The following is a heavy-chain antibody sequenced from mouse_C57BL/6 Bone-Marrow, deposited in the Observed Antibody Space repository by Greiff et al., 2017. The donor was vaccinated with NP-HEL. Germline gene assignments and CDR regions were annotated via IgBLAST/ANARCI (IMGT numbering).Heavy chain of an antibody. CDR3: ARRYYGNV. Sequence: EVQLQQSGPELVKPGASVKISCKASGYTFTDYYMNWVKQSHGKSLEWIGDINPNNGGTSYNQKFKGKATLTVDKSSSTAYMELRSLTSEDSAVYYCARRYYGNVWGTGTTVTVSS. V-gene: IGHV1-26*01. CDR1: GYTFTDYY. J-gene: IGHJ1*03. D-gene: IGHD1-1*01. CDR2: INPNNGGT.